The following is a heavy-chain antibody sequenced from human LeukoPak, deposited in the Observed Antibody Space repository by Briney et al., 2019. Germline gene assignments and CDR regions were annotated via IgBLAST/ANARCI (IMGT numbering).Heavy chain of an antibody. Sequence: STETLSLTCTVAGGSMSSYYWSWIRQPPGKGLEWVGYISHSGTTDYNPSLKSRVTISEDTPKNQFSLKLSSVTDADTAVYFCARDLALGRDYYYYYGMDVWGQGTTVTVSS. CDR1: GGSMSSYY. J-gene: IGHJ6*02. V-gene: IGHV4-59*01. D-gene: IGHD3-16*01. CDR3: ARDLALGRDYYYYYGMDV. CDR2: ISHSGTT.